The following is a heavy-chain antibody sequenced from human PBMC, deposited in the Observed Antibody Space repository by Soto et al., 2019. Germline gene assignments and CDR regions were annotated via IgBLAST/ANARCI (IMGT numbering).Heavy chain of an antibody. V-gene: IGHV4-59*08. Sequence: QVQLQESGPGLVKPSETLSLTCTVSGASISGYHWSWIGQPPGKGLECLGYISYSGSTNYNPSLKSRVTMSIDTSKNQCSLKLNSVTAADTAVYYCARGFSIDWYTYYFDYWGQGPLVTVSS. CDR1: GASISGYH. D-gene: IGHD3-3*02. CDR2: ISYSGST. J-gene: IGHJ4*02. CDR3: ARGFSIDWYTYYFDY.